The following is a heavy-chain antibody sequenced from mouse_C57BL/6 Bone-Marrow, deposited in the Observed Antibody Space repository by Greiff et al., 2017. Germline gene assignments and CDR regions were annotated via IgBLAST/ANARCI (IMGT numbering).Heavy chain of an antibody. CDR2: IYPSDSET. V-gene: IGHV1-61*01. D-gene: IGHD1-1*01. Sequence: QVQLQQPGAELVRPGSSVKLSCKASGYTFTSYWMDWVKQRPGQGLEWIGNIYPSDSETHYNQKFKDKATLTVDKSSSTAFMQLSSLTSEDSAVYYCARSDYYGSGYYWGQGTTLTVSS. J-gene: IGHJ2*01. CDR3: ARSDYYGSGYY. CDR1: GYTFTSYW.